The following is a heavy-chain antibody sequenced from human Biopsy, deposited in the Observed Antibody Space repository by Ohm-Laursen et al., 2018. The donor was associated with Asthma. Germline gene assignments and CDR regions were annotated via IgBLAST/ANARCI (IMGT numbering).Heavy chain of an antibody. D-gene: IGHD3-10*01. CDR2: ISYDGSTK. CDR3: ARDVVWFREVGGMDV. V-gene: IGHV3-30*03. J-gene: IGHJ6*02. Sequence: SLRLSCTASGFTLTIYAIHWARQAPGKGLEWVAVISYDGSTKYSADSVKGRFIVSRDISKNILSLQMNSLRPEDTAVYYCARDVVWFREVGGMDVWGQGTTVTVSS. CDR1: GFTLTIYA.